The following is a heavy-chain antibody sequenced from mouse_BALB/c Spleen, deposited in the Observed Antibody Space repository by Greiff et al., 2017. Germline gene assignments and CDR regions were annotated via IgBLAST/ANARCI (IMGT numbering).Heavy chain of an antibody. V-gene: IGHV1-18*01. D-gene: IGHD2-3*01. CDR1: GYTFTDYN. CDR3: ARDGYYPPFFSY. J-gene: IGHJ3*01. Sequence: VHVKQSGPELVKPGASVKIPCKASGYTFTDYNMDWVKQSHGKSLEWIGDINPNNGGTIYNQKFKGKATLTVDKSSSTAYMELRSLTSEDTAVYYCARDGYYPPFFSYWGQGTLVTVSA. CDR2: INPNNGGT.